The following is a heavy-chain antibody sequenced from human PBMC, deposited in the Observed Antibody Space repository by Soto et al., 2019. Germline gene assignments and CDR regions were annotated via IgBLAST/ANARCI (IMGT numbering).Heavy chain of an antibody. D-gene: IGHD2-15*01. CDR3: ARDQTVLDF. J-gene: IGHJ4*02. Sequence: QVQLVQSGTEVKRPGASVKVSCKASGYTFTSYAFNWVRQAPGQGLEWMGWISAYSGNTKYAQKLQGRVTMTTDTSTSTAYMELRSLTSDATAVYYCARDQTVLDFWGQGTLVTVSS. CDR2: ISAYSGNT. CDR1: GYTFTSYA. V-gene: IGHV1-18*01.